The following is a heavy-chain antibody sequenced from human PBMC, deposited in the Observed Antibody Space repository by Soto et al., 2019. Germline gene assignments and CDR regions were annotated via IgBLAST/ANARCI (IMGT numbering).Heavy chain of an antibody. D-gene: IGHD1-7*01. CDR1: GGSFSGYY. CDR3: VRGGGYNWNYGY. J-gene: IGHJ4*02. Sequence: SETLSLTXAVYGGSFSGYYWSWIRQPPGKGLEWIGEINHSGSTNYNPSLKSRVTISVDTSKNQFSLKLSSVTAADTAVYYCVRGGGYNWNYGYWGQGTLVTVSS. CDR2: INHSGST. V-gene: IGHV4-34*01.